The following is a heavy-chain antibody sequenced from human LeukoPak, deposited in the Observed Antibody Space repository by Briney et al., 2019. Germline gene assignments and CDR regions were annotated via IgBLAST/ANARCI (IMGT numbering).Heavy chain of an antibody. CDR1: GGSISSYY. Sequence: SETLSLTCTVSGGSISSYYWSWIRQPPGKGLEWIGYIYYSGSTNYNPSLKSRVTISVDTSKNQFSLKLSSVTAADTAVYYCARRESGGYYGYWFDPWGQGTLVTVSS. J-gene: IGHJ5*02. CDR2: IYYSGST. D-gene: IGHD3-3*01. V-gene: IGHV4-59*08. CDR3: ARRESGGYYGYWFDP.